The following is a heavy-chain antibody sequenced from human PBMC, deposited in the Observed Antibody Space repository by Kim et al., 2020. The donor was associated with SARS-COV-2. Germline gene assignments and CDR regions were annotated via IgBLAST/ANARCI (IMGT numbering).Heavy chain of an antibody. CDR3: ARAGAYIVVVVAATYLDY. D-gene: IGHD2-15*01. Sequence: KGRFTISRDNSKNTLYLQMNSLRAEDTAVYYCARAGAYIVVVVAATYLDYWGQGTLVTVSS. J-gene: IGHJ4*02. V-gene: IGHV3-30*01.